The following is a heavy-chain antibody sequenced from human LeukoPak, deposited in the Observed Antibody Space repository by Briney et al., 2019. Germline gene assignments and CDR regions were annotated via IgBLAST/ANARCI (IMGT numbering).Heavy chain of an antibody. Sequence: GGSLRLSCAASGFTFSSYGMHWVRQAPGKGLEWVAVIWYDGSNKYYADSVKGRFIISRDNSKNTLYLQMNSLRAEDTAVYYCARESSVTFFLDFWGQGTLVTVSS. CDR3: ARESSVTFFLDF. CDR1: GFTFSSYG. J-gene: IGHJ4*02. CDR2: IWYDGSNK. V-gene: IGHV3-33*01. D-gene: IGHD4-17*01.